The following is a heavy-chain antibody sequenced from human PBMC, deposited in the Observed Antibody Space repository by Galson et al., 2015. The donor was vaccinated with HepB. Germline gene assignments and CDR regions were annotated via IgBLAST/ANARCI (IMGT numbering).Heavy chain of an antibody. V-gene: IGHV3-30*04. D-gene: IGHD3-10*01. Sequence: SLRLSCAASGFTFNFFAINWVRQAPGKGLEWVAVISHDGSDTYYADSVKGRFTISRDDSKSTLYLQMNSLRVEDTAVYYCAKDPDYYGAGSYSYHGMDVWGQGTTVIVSS. CDR2: ISHDGSDT. CDR3: AKDPDYYGAGSYSYHGMDV. CDR1: GFTFNFFA. J-gene: IGHJ6*02.